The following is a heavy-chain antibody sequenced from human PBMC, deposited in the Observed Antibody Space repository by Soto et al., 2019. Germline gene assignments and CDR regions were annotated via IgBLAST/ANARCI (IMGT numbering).Heavy chain of an antibody. CDR2: ISYDGSNK. V-gene: IGHV3-30*18. J-gene: IGHJ4*02. D-gene: IGHD1-26*01. CDR1: GFTFSSYG. CDR3: AKDESYSFDY. Sequence: PGGSLRLSCAASGFTFSSYGMHWVRQAPGKGLEWVAVISYDGSNKYYADSVKGRFTISRDNSKNTLYLQMNSLRAEDTAVYYCAKDESYSFDYWGQGTLVTVSS.